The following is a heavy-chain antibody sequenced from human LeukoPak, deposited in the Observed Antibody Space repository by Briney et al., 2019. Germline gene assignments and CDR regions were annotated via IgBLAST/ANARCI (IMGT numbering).Heavy chain of an antibody. Sequence: GGSMRLSCAASGFTFSIYGMHWVRQAPGKWLEWVAFIRYDGSNKYYADSVKGRFTISRDNSKNTLYLQMNSLRAEDTAVYYCANTGMVPGVPYRTEGCGKPTTVT. CDR1: GFTFSIYG. V-gene: IGHV3-30*02. J-gene: IGHJ6*03. CDR2: IRYDGSNK. D-gene: IGHD3-10*01. CDR3: ANTGMVPGVPYRTEG.